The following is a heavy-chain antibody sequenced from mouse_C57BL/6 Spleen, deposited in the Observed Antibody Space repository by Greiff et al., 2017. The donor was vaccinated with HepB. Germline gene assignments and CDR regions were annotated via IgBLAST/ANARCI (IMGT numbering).Heavy chain of an antibody. CDR2: INPNNGGT. J-gene: IGHJ2*01. CDR3: VSYYYGSSYIDY. D-gene: IGHD1-1*01. CDR1: GYTFTDYN. Sequence: VQLQQSGTELVKPGASVKMSCKASGYTFTDYNMHWVKQSHGKSLEWIGYINPNNGGTSYNQKFKGKATLTVNKSSSTAYMELRSLTSEDSAVYYCVSYYYGSSYIDYWGQGTTLTVSS. V-gene: IGHV1-22*01.